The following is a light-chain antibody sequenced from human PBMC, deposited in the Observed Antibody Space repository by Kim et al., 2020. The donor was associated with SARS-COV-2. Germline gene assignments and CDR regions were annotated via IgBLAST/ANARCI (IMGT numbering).Light chain of an antibody. J-gene: IGKJ1*01. CDR3: QQYDELWT. Sequence: DIQMTHSPSSLSASVGDRVTITCQASQDIKTYLNWHQQKPEAAPKLLIYDASNLEAGVPSRFSGSGSGTVFTFTISSLQPEDFATYYCQQYDELWTFGQGTKVDIK. CDR1: QDIKTY. CDR2: DAS. V-gene: IGKV1-33*01.